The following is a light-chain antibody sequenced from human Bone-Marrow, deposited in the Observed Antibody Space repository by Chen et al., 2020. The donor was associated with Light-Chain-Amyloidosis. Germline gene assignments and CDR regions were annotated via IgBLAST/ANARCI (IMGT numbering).Light chain of an antibody. Sequence: SYVLTQPSSVSVAPGQTATIACGGNNIGSTSVHWYQQTPGQAPLLVVYDDSDRPSGIPARLSGSNSGNTAILTISRVEAGDEADYYCQVWDRSSDRPVFGGGTKLTVL. CDR3: QVWDRSSDRPV. CDR1: NIGSTS. J-gene: IGLJ3*02. CDR2: DDS. V-gene: IGLV3-21*02.